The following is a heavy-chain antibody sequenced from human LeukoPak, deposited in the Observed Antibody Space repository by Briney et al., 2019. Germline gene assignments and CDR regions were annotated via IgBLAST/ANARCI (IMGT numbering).Heavy chain of an antibody. Sequence: SETLSLTCTVSGDSISNYYWSWIRQPPGKGLEWIGYIYTSGSTNYNPSLKSRLTISVDTSKNQFSLKLSSVTAADTAVYYCARYLRVGATDYFDYWGQGTLVTVSS. V-gene: IGHV4-4*09. CDR2: IYTSGST. D-gene: IGHD1-26*01. CDR3: ARYLRVGATDYFDY. J-gene: IGHJ4*02. CDR1: GDSISNYY.